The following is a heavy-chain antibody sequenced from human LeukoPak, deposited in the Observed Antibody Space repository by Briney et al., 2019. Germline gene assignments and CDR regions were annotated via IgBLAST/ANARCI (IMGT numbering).Heavy chain of an antibody. V-gene: IGHV3-53*01. CDR2: LYSGGSA. D-gene: IGHD2-21*02. J-gene: IGHJ6*02. CDR3: ARDSETETGWYYYGMDV. Sequence: GRSLRLSCAASGFTVSRNYMNWVRQAPGKGLEWIAVLYSGGSAYYADSVKGRFTISRDNSKNTLYLQIYSLSAEDTAVYYCARDSETETGWYYYGMDVWGQGTTVTVSS. CDR1: GFTVSRNY.